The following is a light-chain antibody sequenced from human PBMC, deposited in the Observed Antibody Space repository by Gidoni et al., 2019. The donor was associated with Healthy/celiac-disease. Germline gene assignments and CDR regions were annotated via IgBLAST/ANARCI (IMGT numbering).Light chain of an antibody. V-gene: IGKV3-20*01. CDR1: QSVSSSY. CDR2: GAS. J-gene: IGKJ5*01. Sequence: EIVLTQSPGTLSLSPGERATLSCRAGQSVSSSYLAWYQQKPGQAPRLLIYGASSRATGIPARFSGIGSGTDFTLTISRLEPEDFAVYYCQQYGSSPTFGQGTRLEIK. CDR3: QQYGSSPT.